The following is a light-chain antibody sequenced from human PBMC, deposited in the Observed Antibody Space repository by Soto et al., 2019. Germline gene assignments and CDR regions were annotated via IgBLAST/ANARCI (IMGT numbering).Light chain of an antibody. J-gene: IGKJ1*01. CDR3: QQYGSSPQGWT. Sequence: EIVLTQSPGTLSLSPGERATLSCRASQSVSSSYLAWYQQKPGQAPRLLIYGASSRATGIPDRFSGSGSGTDFTLTISRLETEDFAVYYCQQYGSSPQGWTFGQGTKVDIK. V-gene: IGKV3-20*01. CDR2: GAS. CDR1: QSVSSSY.